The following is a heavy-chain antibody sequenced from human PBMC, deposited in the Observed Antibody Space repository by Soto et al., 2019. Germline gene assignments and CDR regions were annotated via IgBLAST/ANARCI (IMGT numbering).Heavy chain of an antibody. CDR3: ARLTVTTGDFDY. J-gene: IGHJ4*02. D-gene: IGHD4-17*01. CDR2: IYYSGST. V-gene: IGHV4-61*01. Sequence: PSETLSLTCTVSGGSVSSGSYYWSWIRQPPGKGLEWIGYIYYSGSTNYNPSLKSRVTISVDTSKNQFSLKLSSVTAADTAVYYCARLTVTTGDFDYWGQGTPVTVSS. CDR1: GGSVSSGSYY.